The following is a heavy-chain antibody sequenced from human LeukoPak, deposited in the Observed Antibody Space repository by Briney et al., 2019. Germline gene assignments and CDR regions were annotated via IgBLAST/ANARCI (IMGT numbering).Heavy chain of an antibody. V-gene: IGHV4-59*08. CDR2: IYQTGST. D-gene: IGHD3-10*01. Sequence: SETLSLTCTVSGGSISGYYWSWIRQPPGKGLEWIGNIYQTGSTYYNPSLTSRVTVSIDTSKNQFSLKLSSVTAADTAVYYCARDLSITMIRGVTFDYWGQGALVTVSS. CDR1: GGSISGYY. J-gene: IGHJ4*02. CDR3: ARDLSITMIRGVTFDY.